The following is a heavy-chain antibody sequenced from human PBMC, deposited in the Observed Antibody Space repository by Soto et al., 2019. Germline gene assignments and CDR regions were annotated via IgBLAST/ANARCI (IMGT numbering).Heavy chain of an antibody. D-gene: IGHD2-8*01. V-gene: IGHV3-7*01. CDR2: IKQDGSEK. J-gene: IGHJ3*02. CDR1: GFTFSSYW. CDR3: ARVEGVGSHAPSAAFDI. Sequence: GGSLRLSCAASGFTFSSYWMSWVRQAPGKGLEWVANIKQDGSEKYYVDSVKGRFTISRDNAKNSLYLQMNSLRAEDTAVYYCARVEGVGSHAPSAAFDIWGQGAMVTVSS.